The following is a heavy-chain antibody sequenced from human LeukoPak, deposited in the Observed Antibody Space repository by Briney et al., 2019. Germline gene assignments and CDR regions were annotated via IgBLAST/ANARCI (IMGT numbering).Heavy chain of an antibody. V-gene: IGHV3-66*01. CDR2: IYSGGST. CDR1: GFTVSSNY. J-gene: IGHJ4*02. CDR3: ARFGYSGYVFDY. Sequence: GSLRLSCAASGFTVSSNYMSWVRQAPGKGLEWVSVIYSGGSTYYADSVKGRYTISRDNSKNTLYLQVNSLRAEDTAVYYCARFGYSGYVFDYWGQGTLVTVSS. D-gene: IGHD5-12*01.